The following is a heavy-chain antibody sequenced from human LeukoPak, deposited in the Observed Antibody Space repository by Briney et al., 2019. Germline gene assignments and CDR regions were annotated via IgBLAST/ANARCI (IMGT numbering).Heavy chain of an antibody. V-gene: IGHV3-23*01. CDR3: AKDSPCSGGSCYSWLFDY. D-gene: IGHD2-15*01. CDR2: INGRGGST. J-gene: IGHJ4*02. Sequence: PGGSLTLSSAASGFSIENDWMSWLRQAPGKGLEWFSAINGRGGSTYYAASVKGRFTISRDNSKNTLYLQMNSLSAEDTAVYYCAKDSPCSGGSCYSWLFDYWGQGTLVTVSS. CDR1: GFSIENDW.